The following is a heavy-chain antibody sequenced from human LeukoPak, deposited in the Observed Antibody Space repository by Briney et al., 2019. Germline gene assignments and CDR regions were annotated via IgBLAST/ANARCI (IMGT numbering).Heavy chain of an antibody. CDR3: ARTRGYSSGWYYFDY. CDR2: IYHSGST. J-gene: IGHJ4*02. CDR1: GYSISSGYY. D-gene: IGHD6-19*01. Sequence: SETLSLTCTVSGYSISSGYYWGWIRQPPGKGLEWIGSIYHSGSTYYNPSLKSRVTISVDTSKDQFSLKLSSLTAADTAVYYCARTRGYSSGWYYFDYWGQGTLVTVSS. V-gene: IGHV4-38-2*02.